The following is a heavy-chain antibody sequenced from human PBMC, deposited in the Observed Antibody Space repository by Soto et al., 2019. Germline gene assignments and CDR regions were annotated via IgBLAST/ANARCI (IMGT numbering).Heavy chain of an antibody. CDR3: ARHARATGYPGDYFDY. J-gene: IGHJ4*02. D-gene: IGHD3-9*01. CDR2: IYYSGST. Sequence: SESLSLTCTVSGGSISSSSYYWGWIRQPPGKGLEWIGSIYYSGSTYYNPSLKSRVTISVDTSKNQFSLKLSSVTAADTAVYYCARHARATGYPGDYFDYWGQGTLVTVSS. CDR1: GGSISSSSYY. V-gene: IGHV4-39*01.